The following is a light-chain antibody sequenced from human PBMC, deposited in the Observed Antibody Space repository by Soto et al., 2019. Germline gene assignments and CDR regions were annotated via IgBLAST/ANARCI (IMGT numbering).Light chain of an antibody. J-gene: IGKJ2*02. CDR1: QSVSSTY. CDR3: QQYRGT. Sequence: EIVLTQSPGTLSLSPGERATLSCRASQSVSSTYLAWYQQKPGQAPRLLINAVSSRATGIPDRFSGSGSGTDFSLTISRLEAEDFAVYYCQQYRGTFGQGTKLEMK. V-gene: IGKV3-20*01. CDR2: AVS.